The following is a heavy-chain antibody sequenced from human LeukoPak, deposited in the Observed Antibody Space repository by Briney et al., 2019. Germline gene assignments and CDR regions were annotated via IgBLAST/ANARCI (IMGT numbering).Heavy chain of an antibody. CDR2: IYTSGST. Sequence: PSETLSLTCTVSGGSISSGSYYWSWIRQPAGKGLEWIGRIYTSGSTNYNPSLKSRVTISVDTSKNQFSLKLSSVTAADTAVYYCARDPKATTIFGPNHAFDIWGQGTMVTVSS. CDR1: GGSISSGSYY. D-gene: IGHD3-3*01. V-gene: IGHV4-61*02. J-gene: IGHJ3*02. CDR3: ARDPKATTIFGPNHAFDI.